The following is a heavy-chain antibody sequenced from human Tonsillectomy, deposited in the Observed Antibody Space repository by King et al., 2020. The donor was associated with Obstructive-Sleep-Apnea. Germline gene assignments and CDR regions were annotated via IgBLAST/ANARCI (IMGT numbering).Heavy chain of an antibody. CDR1: GFTFSNAW. CDR2: IKSKTDGGTT. CDR3: TRSGSYYLSYYYYGMDV. D-gene: IGHD3-10*01. Sequence: VQLVESGGGLVKPGGSLRLSCAASGFTFSNAWMSWVRQAPGKGLEWIGRIKSKTDGGTTDYAAPVKGRFPISRDDSKNTLYLQMNSLKTEDTAVYYCTRSGSYYLSYYYYGMDVWGQGTTVTVSS. V-gene: IGHV3-15*01. J-gene: IGHJ6*02.